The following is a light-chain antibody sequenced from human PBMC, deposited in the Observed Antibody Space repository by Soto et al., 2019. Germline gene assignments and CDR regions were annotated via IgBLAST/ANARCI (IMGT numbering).Light chain of an antibody. J-gene: IGLJ2*01. CDR1: SSDVGGYNY. CDR3: SSYTSSSTPVV. V-gene: IGLV2-14*01. Sequence: QSALTQPASVSGSPGQSITISCTGTSSDVGGYNYVSWYQQHPGKAPKLMIYEVSNRPSGVSNRFSGSKSGNTASLTISGLQAEDEADYYCSSYTSSSTPVVFGGGTKPTLL. CDR2: EVS.